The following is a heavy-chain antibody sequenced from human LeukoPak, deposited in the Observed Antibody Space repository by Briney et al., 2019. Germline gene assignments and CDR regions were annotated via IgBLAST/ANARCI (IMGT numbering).Heavy chain of an antibody. CDR2: ISSSSSTI. V-gene: IGHV3-48*01. Sequence: GGSLRLSCAASGFTFSSYSMNWVRQAPGKGLEWVSYISSSSSTIYYADSVKGRFTISRDNAKNSLYLQMNSLRAEDTAVYYCARDIVRSYQLLSVFDYWGQGTLVTVSS. D-gene: IGHD2-2*01. CDR3: ARDIVRSYQLLSVFDY. J-gene: IGHJ4*02. CDR1: GFTFSSYS.